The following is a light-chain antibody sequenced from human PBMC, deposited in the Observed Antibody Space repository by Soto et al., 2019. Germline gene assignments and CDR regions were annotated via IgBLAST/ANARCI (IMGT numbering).Light chain of an antibody. CDR1: QSISSY. CDR2: AAS. J-gene: IGKJ5*01. CDR3: QRGYSTPPE. V-gene: IGKV1-39*01. Sequence: DIQMTQSPSSLSASVGDRVTITCRASQSISSYLNWYQQKPGKAPKLLIYAASSLQSGVPSRFSGSGSGTDLTLTISSLQPEDFATYYCQRGYSTPPEFGQGTRLEIK.